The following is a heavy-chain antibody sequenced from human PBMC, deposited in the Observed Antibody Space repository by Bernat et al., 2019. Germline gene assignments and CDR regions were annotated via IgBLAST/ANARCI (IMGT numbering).Heavy chain of an antibody. CDR2: IWYDGSNK. CDR3: ARTYSSGWYGGLYYFDY. V-gene: IGHV3-33*01. J-gene: IGHJ4*02. CDR1: GFTFISYG. D-gene: IGHD6-19*01. Sequence: QVQLVESGGGVVQPGRSLRLSFAASGFTFISYGMHWVRQAPGKGLEWVAVIWYDGSNKYYADSVKGRFTISRDNSKNTLYLQMNSLRAEDTAVYYCARTYSSGWYGGLYYFDYWGQGTLVTVSS.